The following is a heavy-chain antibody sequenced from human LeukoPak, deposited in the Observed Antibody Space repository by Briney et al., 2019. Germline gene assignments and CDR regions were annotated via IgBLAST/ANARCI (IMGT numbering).Heavy chain of an antibody. J-gene: IGHJ4*02. V-gene: IGHV7-4-1*02. Sequence: ASVKVSCKAAGYTFSSYAMNWVRQAPGQGLEWIGWINTKTGNPTYAQGFTGRFVFSLDTSFSTAYLQISSLTAEHTAVYSCARDPRAAAAGKADYWGQGTLVTVSS. CDR3: ARDPRAAAAGKADY. CDR1: GYTFSSYA. CDR2: INTKTGNP. D-gene: IGHD6-13*01.